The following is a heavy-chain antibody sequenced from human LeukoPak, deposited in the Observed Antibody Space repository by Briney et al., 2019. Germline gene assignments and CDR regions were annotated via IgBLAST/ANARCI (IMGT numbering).Heavy chain of an antibody. Sequence: PGGSLRLSCTASGFTFGDYAMSWVHQAPGKGLEWVGFIRSKAYGGTTEYAASVKDRFTISRDDSKSIAYLQMNSLKTEDTAVYYCTRVWVEEAAAEAFGGYFDYWGQGTLVTVSS. CDR2: IRSKAYGGTT. CDR3: TRVWVEEAAAEAFGGYFDY. J-gene: IGHJ4*02. CDR1: GFTFGDYA. D-gene: IGHD6-13*01. V-gene: IGHV3-49*04.